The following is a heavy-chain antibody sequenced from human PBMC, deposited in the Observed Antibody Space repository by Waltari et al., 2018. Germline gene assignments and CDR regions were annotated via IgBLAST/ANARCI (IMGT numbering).Heavy chain of an antibody. CDR3: ARDTPLAI. V-gene: IGHV4-59*01. Sequence: QVQLQESGPGLVKPSETLSLTCTVSGGSISSYYWSWIRQPPGKGLEWIGYIYYSGSINDTPSLKSRVTISVDTSKYQFSLKLSSVTAADTAVYYCARDTPLAIWGQGTMVTVSS. CDR2: IYYSGSI. J-gene: IGHJ3*02. D-gene: IGHD2-15*01. CDR1: GGSISSYY.